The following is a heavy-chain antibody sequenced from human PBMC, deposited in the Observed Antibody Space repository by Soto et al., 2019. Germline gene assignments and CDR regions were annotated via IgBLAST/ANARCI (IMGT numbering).Heavy chain of an antibody. D-gene: IGHD3-3*01. CDR1: GFTFSSYA. Sequence: GGSLRLSCAASGFTFSSYAMSWVRQAPGKGLEWVSAISGSGGSTYYADSVKGRFTISRDNSKNTLYLQMNSLRAEDTAVYYCAWGDDFWSGYQWVAFDIWGQGTMVTVSS. V-gene: IGHV3-23*01. CDR3: AWGDDFWSGYQWVAFDI. CDR2: ISGSGGST. J-gene: IGHJ3*02.